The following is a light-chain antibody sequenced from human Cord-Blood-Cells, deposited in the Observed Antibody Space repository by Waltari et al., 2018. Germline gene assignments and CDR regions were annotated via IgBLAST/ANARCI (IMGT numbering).Light chain of an antibody. J-gene: IGKJ2*03. Sequence: IRMTQSPSSFSASTGDRVTITCRASQVISSYLAWYQQKPGKAPKLLIYAASTLQSGVPSRFSGSGSGTDFTLTISCLQSEYFATYYCQQYYSYPYSFGQGTKLEIK. CDR1: QVISSY. CDR2: AAS. V-gene: IGKV1-8*01. CDR3: QQYYSYPYS.